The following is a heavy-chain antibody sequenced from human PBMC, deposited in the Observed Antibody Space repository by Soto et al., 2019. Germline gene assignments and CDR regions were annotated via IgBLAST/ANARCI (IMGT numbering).Heavy chain of an antibody. J-gene: IGHJ5*02. Sequence: QVQLVQSGAEVKKPGSSVKVSCKASGGTFSSYAISWVRQAPGQGLEWMGGIIPMFGTSNYAQKFQGRVTITADESTNTAYMELYSLRSEDTAVYYCARAFSSSSGWFDPWGQGTLVTVSS. V-gene: IGHV1-69*12. CDR3: ARAFSSSSGWFDP. CDR1: GGTFSSYA. D-gene: IGHD6-6*01. CDR2: IIPMFGTS.